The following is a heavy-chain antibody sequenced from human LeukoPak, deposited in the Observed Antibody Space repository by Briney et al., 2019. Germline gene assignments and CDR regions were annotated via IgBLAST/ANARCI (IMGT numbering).Heavy chain of an antibody. CDR3: AKVSGIWFGRNQDTFDI. CDR1: GFTFSSYA. Sequence: GGSLRLSCAASGFTFSSYAMSWVRQAPGKGLEWVSAISGSGGSTYYADSVKGRFTISRDNSKNTLYLQMNGLRAEDTAVYYCAKVSGIWFGRNQDTFDIWGQGTMVTVSS. D-gene: IGHD3-10*01. CDR2: ISGSGGST. J-gene: IGHJ3*02. V-gene: IGHV3-23*01.